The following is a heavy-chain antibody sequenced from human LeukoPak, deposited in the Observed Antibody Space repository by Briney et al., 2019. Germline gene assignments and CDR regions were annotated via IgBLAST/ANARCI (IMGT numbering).Heavy chain of an antibody. V-gene: IGHV3-15*01. J-gene: IGHJ4*02. CDR1: GFTFSNAW. CDR3: TTESQVFDY. CDR2: IKSKTDGRTT. Sequence: PGGSLRLSCAASGFTFSNAWMSWVRQASGKGLEWVGRIKSKTDGRTTDYGAPVKGRFTISRDDSKDTLYLQMNSLKTEDTAVYYRTTESQVFDYWGQGTLVTVSS.